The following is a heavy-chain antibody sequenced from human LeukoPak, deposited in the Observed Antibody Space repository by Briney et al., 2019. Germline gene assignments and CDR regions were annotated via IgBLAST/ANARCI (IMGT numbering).Heavy chain of an antibody. Sequence: ASVKVSCKASGYTFTSYGISWVRQAPGQGLEWMGWISAYNGNTNSAQKLQGRVTMTTDTSTSTAYMELRSLRSDDTAVYYCARDPGYYDFWSGYCDYWGQGTLVTVSS. J-gene: IGHJ4*02. CDR3: ARDPGYYDFWSGYCDY. CDR2: ISAYNGNT. D-gene: IGHD3-3*01. CDR1: GYTFTSYG. V-gene: IGHV1-18*01.